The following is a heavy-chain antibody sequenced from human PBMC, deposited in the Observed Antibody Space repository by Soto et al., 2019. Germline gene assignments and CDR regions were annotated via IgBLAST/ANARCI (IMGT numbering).Heavy chain of an antibody. Sequence: GASVKVSCKASGGTFSSYAISWVRQAPGQGLEWMGGIIPIFGTANYAQKFQGRVTITADKSTSTAYMELSSLRSEDTAVYYCARSYCGGDCYFWFDPWGQGTLVTVSS. V-gene: IGHV1-69*06. CDR1: GGTFSSYA. CDR3: ARSYCGGDCYFWFDP. J-gene: IGHJ5*02. D-gene: IGHD2-21*02. CDR2: IIPIFGTA.